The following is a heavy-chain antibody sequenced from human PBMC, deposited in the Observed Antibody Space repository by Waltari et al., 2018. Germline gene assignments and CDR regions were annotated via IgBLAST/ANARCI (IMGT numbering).Heavy chain of an antibody. CDR3: ARVDSGYSLGYFDY. V-gene: IGHV4-59*01. D-gene: IGHD3-22*01. CDR1: GGSISSYY. J-gene: IGHJ4*02. Sequence: QVQLQESGPGLVKPSETLSLTCTVSGGSISSYYWSWIRQPPGKGLEWIWYIYYSGSTNYNPSLKSRVTISVDTSKNQFSLKLSSVTAADTAVYYCARVDSGYSLGYFDYRGQGTLVIVSS. CDR2: IYYSGST.